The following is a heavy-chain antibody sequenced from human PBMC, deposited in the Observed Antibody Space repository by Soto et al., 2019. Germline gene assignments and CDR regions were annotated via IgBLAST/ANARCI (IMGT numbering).Heavy chain of an antibody. Sequence: SGPTLVNPTQTLTLTCTFSGFSLGTSGICVSWIRQPPGKALEWLARIDWDDDKKYSTSLKTRLTISKDTSKNQVALTMTNMDPLDTATFYCARTTYSDISTGFSHNYWGLETLVTVS. D-gene: IGHD3-9*01. CDR2: IDWDDDK. CDR1: GFSLGTSGIC. J-gene: IGHJ4*02. V-gene: IGHV2-70*11. CDR3: ARTTYSDISTGFSHNY.